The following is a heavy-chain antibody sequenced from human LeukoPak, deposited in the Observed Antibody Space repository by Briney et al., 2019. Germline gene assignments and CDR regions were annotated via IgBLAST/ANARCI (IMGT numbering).Heavy chain of an antibody. CDR1: GGSISSYY. CDR2: IYYSGST. CDR3: ARASKVGAANFDY. V-gene: IGHV4-59*01. J-gene: IGHJ4*02. Sequence: PSETLSLTCTVSGGSISSYYWGWIRQPPGKGLEWIGYIYYSGSTNYNPSLKSRVTISVDTSKNQFSLKLSSVTAADTAVYYCARASKVGAANFDYWGQGTLVTVSS. D-gene: IGHD2-15*01.